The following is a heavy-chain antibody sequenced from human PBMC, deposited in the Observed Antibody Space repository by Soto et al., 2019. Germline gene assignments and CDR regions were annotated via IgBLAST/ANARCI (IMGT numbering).Heavy chain of an antibody. CDR3: ARGGAYSVAGIVS. J-gene: IGHJ4*02. CDR2: IYYSGST. D-gene: IGHD6-19*01. Sequence: PSETLSLTCTVSGGSISSYYWSWIRQPPGKGLEWIGYIYYSGSTNYNPSLKSRVTISVDTSKNQFSLKLSSVTAADTAVYYCARGGAYSVAGIVSWGQGTLVTVSS. CDR1: GGSISSYY. V-gene: IGHV4-59*01.